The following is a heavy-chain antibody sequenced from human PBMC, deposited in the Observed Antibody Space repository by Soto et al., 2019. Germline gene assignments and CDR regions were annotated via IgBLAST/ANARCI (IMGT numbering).Heavy chain of an antibody. Sequence: GASVKVSCKASGYTFTSYVISWVRQAPGQGLEWMGWISAYNGNTNYAQKLQGRVTMTTDTSTSTAYMELRSLRSDDTAVYYCARDGSGWYDDWFDPWGQGTLVTVSS. CDR3: ARDGSGWYDDWFDP. J-gene: IGHJ5*02. CDR1: GYTFTSYV. V-gene: IGHV1-18*01. CDR2: ISAYNGNT. D-gene: IGHD6-19*01.